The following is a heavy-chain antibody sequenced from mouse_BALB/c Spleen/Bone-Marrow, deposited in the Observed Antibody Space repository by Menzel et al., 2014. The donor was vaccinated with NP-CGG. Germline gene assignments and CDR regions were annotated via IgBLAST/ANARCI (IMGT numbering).Heavy chain of an antibody. CDR3: AFYYGNYGDY. Sequence: QVQLQQSGAELVMPGASVKMSCKASGYTFTDYWMHWAKQRPGQGLEWIGAIDTSDSYTSYNQKFKGKATLTVDESSSTAYMQLSSLTSEDSAVYYCAFYYGNYGDYWGQGTTLTVSS. V-gene: IGHV1-69*01. CDR2: IDTSDSYT. CDR1: GYTFTDYW. J-gene: IGHJ2*01. D-gene: IGHD2-1*01.